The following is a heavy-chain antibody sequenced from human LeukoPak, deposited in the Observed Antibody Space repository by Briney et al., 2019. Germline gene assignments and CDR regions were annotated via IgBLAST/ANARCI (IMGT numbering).Heavy chain of an antibody. J-gene: IGHJ4*02. CDR2: ISYDGSNK. Sequence: GGSLRLSCAASGFTFSSYAMHWVRQAPGKGLEGVAVISYDGSNKYYADSVKGRFTISRDNSKNTLYLQMNSLRAEDTAVYYCARDGSSGGWDQVSYFDYWGQGTLVTVSS. CDR3: ARDGSSGGWDQVSYFDY. D-gene: IGHD1-26*01. CDR1: GFTFSSYA. V-gene: IGHV3-30*04.